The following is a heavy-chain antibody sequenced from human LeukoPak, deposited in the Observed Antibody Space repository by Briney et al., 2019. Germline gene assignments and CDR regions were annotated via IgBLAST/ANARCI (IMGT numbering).Heavy chain of an antibody. CDR3: ARDHPGSSSAHYYYYYMDV. Sequence: SETLSLTCTVSGGSISSSSYYWGWIRQPPGKGLEWIGSIYYSGSTYYNPSLKSRVTISVDTSKNQFSLKLSSVTAADTAVYYCARDHPGSSSAHYYYYYMDVWGKGTTVTVSS. CDR1: GGSISSSSYY. CDR2: IYYSGST. J-gene: IGHJ6*03. D-gene: IGHD6-6*01. V-gene: IGHV4-39*07.